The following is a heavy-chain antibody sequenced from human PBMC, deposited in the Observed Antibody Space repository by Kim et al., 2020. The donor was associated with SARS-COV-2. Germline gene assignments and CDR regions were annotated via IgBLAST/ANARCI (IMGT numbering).Heavy chain of an antibody. V-gene: IGHV3-13*01. D-gene: IGHD6-13*01. CDR1: GFTFSSYD. Sequence: GGSLRLSCAASGFTFSSYDMHWVRQATGKGLEWVSAIGTAGDTYYPGSVKGRFTISRENAKNSLYLQMNSLRAGDTAVYYCARDRYSTRYYYYYGMDVWGQGTTVTVSS. CDR2: IGTAGDT. CDR3: ARDRYSTRYYYYYGMDV. J-gene: IGHJ6*02.